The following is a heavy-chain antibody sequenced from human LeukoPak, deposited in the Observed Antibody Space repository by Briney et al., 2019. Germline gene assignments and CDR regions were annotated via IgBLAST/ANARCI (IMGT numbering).Heavy chain of an antibody. CDR2: MSNIDET. J-gene: IGHJ4*02. Sequence: GGSLRPSCAASGFTFSSYAMSWVRQAPGKGLEWVSAMSNIDETYYSDSVKGRFTLSRDNSKNTLSLQMNSLRDEDTAVYYCAKDHPSSGWPAFESWGQGTLVTVSS. CDR1: GFTFSSYA. CDR3: AKDHPSSGWPAFES. V-gene: IGHV3-23*01. D-gene: IGHD6-19*01.